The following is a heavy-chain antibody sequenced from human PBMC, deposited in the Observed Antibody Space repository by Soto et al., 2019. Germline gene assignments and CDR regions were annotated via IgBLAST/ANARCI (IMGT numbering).Heavy chain of an antibody. D-gene: IGHD3-10*01. Sequence: EVHLLESGGGLVQPGGSLRLSCAASGFTFSNYAMTWFRQAPGKGLEWVSVISGTGGGANNADSAKGRFTTSRDNSENTLCPQMSIPIAEDTAVYYCANRPFYGSGIPNYYGMDVWRQGTAVTVSS. CDR1: GFTFSNYA. J-gene: IGHJ6*02. CDR3: ANRPFYGSGIPNYYGMDV. V-gene: IGHV3-23*01. CDR2: ISGTGGGA.